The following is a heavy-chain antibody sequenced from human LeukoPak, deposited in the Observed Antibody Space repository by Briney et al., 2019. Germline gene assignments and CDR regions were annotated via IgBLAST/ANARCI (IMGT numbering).Heavy chain of an antibody. CDR1: GFTFSSYG. D-gene: IGHD4-11*01. CDR2: ISWNSGSI. CDR3: AKTTVTSYYYYGMDV. V-gene: IGHV3-9*01. J-gene: IGHJ6*02. Sequence: GGSLRLSCAASGFTFSSYGMHWVRQAPGKGLEWVSGISWNSGSIGYADSVKGRFTISRDNAKNSLYLQMNSLRAEDTALYYCAKTTVTSYYYYGMDVWGQGTTVTVSS.